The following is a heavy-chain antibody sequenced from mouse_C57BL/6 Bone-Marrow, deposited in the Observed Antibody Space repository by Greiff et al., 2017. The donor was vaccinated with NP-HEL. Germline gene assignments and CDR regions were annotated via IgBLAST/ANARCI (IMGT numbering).Heavy chain of an antibody. J-gene: IGHJ4*01. CDR3: AREGYYGSSCFLYYAMDY. D-gene: IGHD1-1*01. CDR1: GYTFTSYW. V-gene: IGHV1-64*01. Sequence: VQLQQPGAELVKPGASVKLSCKASGYTFTSYWMHWVKQRPGQGLEWIGMIHPNSGSTNYNEKFKSKATLTVDKSSSTAYMQLSSLTSEDSAVYDWAREGYYGSSCFLYYAMDYWGRGTSVTVSS. CDR2: IHPNSGST.